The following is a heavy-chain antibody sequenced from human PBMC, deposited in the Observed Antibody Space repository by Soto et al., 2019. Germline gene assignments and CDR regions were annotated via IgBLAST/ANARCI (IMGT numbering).Heavy chain of an antibody. CDR2: IWYDGSNK. J-gene: IGHJ4*02. CDR1: GFTFSSYG. CDR3: VRDRSTIIGVVTALDY. Sequence: GGSLRLSCAASGFTFSSYGMHWVRQAPGKGLEWVAVIWYDGSNKYYADSVKGRFTISRDNSKNTLYLQMNSLRAEDTAVYYCVRDRSTIIGVVTALDYWGQGTLVTVSS. D-gene: IGHD3-3*01. V-gene: IGHV3-33*01.